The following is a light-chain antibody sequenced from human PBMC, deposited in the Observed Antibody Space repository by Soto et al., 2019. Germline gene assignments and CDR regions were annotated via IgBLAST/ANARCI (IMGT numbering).Light chain of an antibody. CDR3: QQYGSSPRT. V-gene: IGKV3-20*01. Sequence: EIVLTQSPGTLSLSPGERATLSCRASQSVTSSSLAWYQQKPGQAPRLLIYGASSRATGIPDRFSGSGSGTDFILTISSLESEDFAVYYCQQYGSSPRTFGQGTKLEIK. CDR2: GAS. CDR1: QSVTSSS. J-gene: IGKJ2*01.